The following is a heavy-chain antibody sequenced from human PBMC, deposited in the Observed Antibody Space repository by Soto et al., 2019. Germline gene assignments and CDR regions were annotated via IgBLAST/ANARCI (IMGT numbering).Heavy chain of an antibody. CDR1: GYTFTDYY. V-gene: IGHV1-2*02. CDR2: INPKTGGT. Sequence: ASVKVSCKASGYTFTDYYMHWVRQAPGQGLEWMGWINPKTGGTNYVQKFQGRVTMTRDTSITTAYMELSRLRSDDTAVYYCARDLHGDPYYWGQGTLVTVSS. D-gene: IGHD4-17*01. J-gene: IGHJ4*02. CDR3: ARDLHGDPYY.